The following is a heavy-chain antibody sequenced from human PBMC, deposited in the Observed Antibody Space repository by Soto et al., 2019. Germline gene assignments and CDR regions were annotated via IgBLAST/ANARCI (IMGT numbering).Heavy chain of an antibody. CDR1: GFTFSSYG. J-gene: IGHJ6*02. CDR3: TTLRSGQGPYYYYYGMDV. CDR2: IWYDGSNK. V-gene: IGHV3-33*01. D-gene: IGHD2-21*02. Sequence: GGSLRLSCAASGFTFSSYGMHWVRQAPGKGLEWVAVIWYDGSNKYYADSVKGRFTISRDNSKNTLYLQMNSLRAGDTAVYYCTTLRSGQGPYYYYYGMDVWGQGTTVTVSS.